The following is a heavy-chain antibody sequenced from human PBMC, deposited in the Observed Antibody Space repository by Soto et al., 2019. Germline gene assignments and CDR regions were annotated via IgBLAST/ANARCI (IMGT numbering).Heavy chain of an antibody. CDR3: AKQNGGSTRWFSDF. Sequence: EVQLLESGGGLVQPGGSLRLSCAASGFTFRNYAMSWVRQAPGMGLEWVSDITLSGSSTYYADSVKGRFTISRDNSNNNLFLHMSSLRAEDTAIYYCAKQNGGSTRWFSDFWGQGTLVTVSS. D-gene: IGHD2-15*01. CDR2: ITLSGSST. J-gene: IGHJ4*02. V-gene: IGHV3-23*01. CDR1: GFTFRNYA.